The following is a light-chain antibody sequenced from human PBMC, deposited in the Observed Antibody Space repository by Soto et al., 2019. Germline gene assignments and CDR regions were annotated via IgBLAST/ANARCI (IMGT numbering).Light chain of an antibody. CDR2: KVS. Sequence: EVVMTQSPLSLPVTLGQPASISCRSSQSLIHSDGNTYLNWFQQRPDQSPRRLIYKVSDRDSGVPDRFSGSGSGTDFTLKISRVEAEDVGVYYCMQGTRWPWTFCQGTEVEIK. J-gene: IGKJ1*01. CDR1: QSLIHSDGNTY. V-gene: IGKV2-30*02. CDR3: MQGTRWPWT.